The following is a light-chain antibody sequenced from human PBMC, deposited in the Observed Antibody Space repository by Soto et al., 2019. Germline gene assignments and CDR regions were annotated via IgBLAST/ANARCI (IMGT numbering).Light chain of an antibody. CDR1: QSVSSY. CDR3: QQRRYWPVT. CDR2: DAS. Sequence: EIVLTQSPAILSMSPGERATLSCRASQSVSSYFAWYQQKPGQAPRLLIYDASNRATSVPARFSGSGSGTDFTLTISSLEPEDFAVYYCQQRRYWPVTFGQGT. J-gene: IGKJ1*01. V-gene: IGKV3-11*01.